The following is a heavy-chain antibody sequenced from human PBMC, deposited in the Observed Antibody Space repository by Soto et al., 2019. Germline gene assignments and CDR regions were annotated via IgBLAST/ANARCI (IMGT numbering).Heavy chain of an antibody. V-gene: IGHV1-69*13. D-gene: IGHD2-21*02. J-gene: IGHJ4*02. CDR1: GGTFSSYA. CDR3: ARSPACGDCYTDIDY. CDR2: IIPIFGTA. Sequence: VASVKVSCKASGGTFSSYAISWVRQAPVQGLEWMGGIIPIFGTANYAQKFQGRVTITADESTSTAYMELSSLTYEDTAVYYCARSPACGDCYTDIDYWGQGTRVTVSS.